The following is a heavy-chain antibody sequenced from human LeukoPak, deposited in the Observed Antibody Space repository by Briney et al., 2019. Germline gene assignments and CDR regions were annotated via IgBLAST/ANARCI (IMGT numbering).Heavy chain of an antibody. CDR3: AKDGGSDPDSFDI. Sequence: GGSLRVSRAATGFTFSSYAMSWVRQAPGKGLEWLAFIRYDGSNKNYADSVKGRFTISRDNTKNSLYLQMNSLRAEDTAVYYCAKDGGSDPDSFDIWGQGTMVTVSS. CDR2: IRYDGSNK. CDR1: GFTFSSYA. V-gene: IGHV3-30*02. D-gene: IGHD2-15*01. J-gene: IGHJ3*02.